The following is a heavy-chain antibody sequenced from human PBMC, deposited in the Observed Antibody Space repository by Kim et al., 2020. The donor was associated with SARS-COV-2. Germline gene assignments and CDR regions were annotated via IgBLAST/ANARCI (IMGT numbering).Heavy chain of an antibody. V-gene: IGHV4-39*01. CDR1: GGSISSSSYY. Sequence: SETLSLTCSVSGGSISSSSYYWGWLRQPPGKGLEWIGSTYYSGRTYYNPSLESRVTISVDTSKNQFSLKLSSVTAAGTAVYDCARGSSGTSFGVLIHANPVDYWGQGTLVSVSS. CDR2: TYYSGRT. CDR3: ARGSSGTSFGVLIHANPVDY. J-gene: IGHJ4*02. D-gene: IGHD3-3*01.